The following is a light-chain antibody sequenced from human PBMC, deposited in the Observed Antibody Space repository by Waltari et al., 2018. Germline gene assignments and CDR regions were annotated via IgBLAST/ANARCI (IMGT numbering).Light chain of an antibody. CDR3: QQYNSYSSTT. CDR1: QSVGSW. Sequence: DIQMTQSPSTLSASVGDRGTITCRASQSVGSWLAWYHQKPGKAPKLLIYDTSSLESGVPSRFSGSGSGTEFTLTISSLQPDDFATYYCQQYNSYSSTTFGQGTRLEIK. V-gene: IGKV1-5*03. J-gene: IGKJ5*01. CDR2: DTS.